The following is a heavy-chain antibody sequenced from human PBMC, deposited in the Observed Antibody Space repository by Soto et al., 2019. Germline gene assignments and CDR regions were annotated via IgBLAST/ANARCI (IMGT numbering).Heavy chain of an antibody. D-gene: IGHD3-9*01. Sequence: EVQLLESGGGLVQPGGSLRLSCAASGFTFSSYAMSWVRQAPGKGLEWVSAISGSGGSTYYADSVKGRFTISRDNSKNTLYLQMNSLRAEDTAVYYCAKTGDELRYFDWLSKHFDYWGQGTLVTVSS. V-gene: IGHV3-23*01. CDR1: GFTFSSYA. CDR2: ISGSGGST. J-gene: IGHJ4*02. CDR3: AKTGDELRYFDWLSKHFDY.